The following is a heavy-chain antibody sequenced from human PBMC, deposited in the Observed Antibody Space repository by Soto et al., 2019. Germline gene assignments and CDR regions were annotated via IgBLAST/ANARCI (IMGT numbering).Heavy chain of an antibody. V-gene: IGHV2-5*02. Sequence: QITLKESGPTLVKPTQTLTLTCTFSGFSLSTSGVGVGWIRKPPGKALEWLALIYWDDDKRYSPSLRSRLTINKDTSKNQVVLTMTNMDPVDTATYYCIQSRCGGDCLQSYASHYYYGMDVWGHGTTVTVSS. CDR3: IQSRCGGDCLQSYASHYYYGMDV. CDR2: IYWDDDK. J-gene: IGHJ6*02. D-gene: IGHD2-21*02. CDR1: GFSLSTSGVG.